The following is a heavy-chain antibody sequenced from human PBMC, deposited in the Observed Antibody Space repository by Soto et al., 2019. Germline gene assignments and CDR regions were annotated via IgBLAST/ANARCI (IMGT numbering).Heavy chain of an antibody. D-gene: IGHD3-22*01. V-gene: IGHV2-5*08. J-gene: IGHJ4*02. CDR1: GFSLSTSGMC. Sequence: SGPTLVNPTQTLTLTCTFSGFSLSTSGMCVSWIRQPPGKALEWLALIDWDDDKRYSPSLKSRLTITKDTSKNQVVLTMTNMDPVDTATYYCAHVYDSSGYPDYWGQGTLVTVSS. CDR3: AHVYDSSGYPDY. CDR2: IDWDDDK.